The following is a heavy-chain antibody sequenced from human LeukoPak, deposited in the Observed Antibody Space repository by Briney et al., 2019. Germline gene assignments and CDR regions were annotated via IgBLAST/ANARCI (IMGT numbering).Heavy chain of an antibody. D-gene: IGHD6-13*01. Sequence: PSETLSLTCTVSGGSISSYYWSWIRQPAGKGLEWIGRIYTSGSTNYNPSLKSRVTMSVDTSKNQFSLKLRSVTAADTAVYYCARERGSSWDDAFDIWGQGTMVTVSS. CDR1: GGSISSYY. V-gene: IGHV4-4*07. CDR2: IYTSGST. CDR3: ARERGSSWDDAFDI. J-gene: IGHJ3*02.